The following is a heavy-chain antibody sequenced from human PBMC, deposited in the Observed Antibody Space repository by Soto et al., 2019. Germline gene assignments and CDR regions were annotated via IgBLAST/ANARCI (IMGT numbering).Heavy chain of an antibody. V-gene: IGHV3-30-3*01. CDR2: ISYDGSNK. CDR1: GFTFSSYA. J-gene: IGHJ4*02. D-gene: IGHD3-3*01. CDR3: ARETPILS. Sequence: PGVSLRLSCAASGFTFSSYAMHWVRQAPGKGLEWVAVISYDGSNKYYADSVKGRFTISRDNSKNTLYLQMNSLRAEDTAVYYCARETPILSWGQGTLVTSPQ.